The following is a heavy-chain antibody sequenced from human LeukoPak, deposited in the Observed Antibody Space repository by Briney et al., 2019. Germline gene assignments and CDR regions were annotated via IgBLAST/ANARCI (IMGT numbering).Heavy chain of an antibody. CDR1: GYTFTGYY. CDR2: INPNSGGT. J-gene: IGHJ4*02. CDR3: ARELLWFGELSVDY. V-gene: IGHV1-2*02. D-gene: IGHD3-10*01. Sequence: RASVKVSCKASGYTFTGYYMHWVRQAPGQGLEWMGWINPNSGGTNYAQKFQGRVTMTRDTSISTAYMELSRLRSDDTAVYYCARELLWFGELSVDYWGQGTLVTVSS.